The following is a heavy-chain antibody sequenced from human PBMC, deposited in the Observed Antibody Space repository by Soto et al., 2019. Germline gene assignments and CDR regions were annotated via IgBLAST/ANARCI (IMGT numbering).Heavy chain of an antibody. CDR1: GFTFSSYA. CDR3: AKTLLWFGESLGPFDY. V-gene: IGHV3-23*01. CDR2: ISGSGGST. D-gene: IGHD3-10*01. Sequence: GGSLRLSCAASGFTFSSYAMSWVRQAPGKGLEWVSAISGSGGSTYYADSVKGRFTISRDNSKNTLYLQMNSLRAEDTAVYYCAKTLLWFGESLGPFDYWGQGTLVTVSS. J-gene: IGHJ4*02.